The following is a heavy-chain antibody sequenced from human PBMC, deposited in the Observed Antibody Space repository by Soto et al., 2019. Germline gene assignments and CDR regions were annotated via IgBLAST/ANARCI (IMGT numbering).Heavy chain of an antibody. V-gene: IGHV4-30-4*01. CDR3: ATGGYSSATSRPYYFDY. CDR1: GGSISSGDYY. J-gene: IGHJ4*02. Sequence: QVQLQESGPGLVKPSQTLSLTCTVSGGSISSGDYYWSWIRQPPGKGLEWIGYIYYSGSTYYNPSLKSRVTISVDTSKNQFSLKLSSVTAADTAVYYCATGGYSSATSRPYYFDYWGQGTLVTVSS. D-gene: IGHD5-18*01. CDR2: IYYSGST.